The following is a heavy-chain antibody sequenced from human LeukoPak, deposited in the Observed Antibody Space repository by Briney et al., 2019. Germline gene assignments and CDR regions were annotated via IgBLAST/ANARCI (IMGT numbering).Heavy chain of an antibody. CDR1: GFSVTNNY. CDR3: AGGDGYNFFDY. J-gene: IGHJ4*02. Sequence: PGGSLRLSCAVSGFSVTNNYMSWVRQAPGKGLEWVSVFYVGGATYYADSVKGRFTISRDNSENTLYLQMKSLRAEDTAVYYCAGGDGYNFFDYWGQGTLVTVSS. CDR2: FYVGGAT. V-gene: IGHV3-53*01. D-gene: IGHD5-24*01.